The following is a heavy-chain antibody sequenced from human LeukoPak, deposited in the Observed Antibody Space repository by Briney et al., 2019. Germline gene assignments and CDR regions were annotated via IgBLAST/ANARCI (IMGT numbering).Heavy chain of an antibody. D-gene: IGHD3-22*01. V-gene: IGHV4-39*01. CDR3: ATQDSSHY. J-gene: IGHJ4*02. CDR1: GGSISSSSYY. CDR2: IRYSESA. Sequence: PSETLSLTCTVSGGSISSSSYYWGWIRQPPGRGLEWIASIRYSESAYYSPSLKSRATISVDTSKNQFSLRLRSLTATDTAVYYCATQDSSHYWGQGTPVTVSS.